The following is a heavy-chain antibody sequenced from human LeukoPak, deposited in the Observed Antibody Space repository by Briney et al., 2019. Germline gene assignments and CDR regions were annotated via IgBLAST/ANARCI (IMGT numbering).Heavy chain of an antibody. V-gene: IGHV3-23*01. CDR2: ISGSGGST. J-gene: IGHJ3*02. Sequence: GGSLRLSCAASGFTFSSYAMSWVRQAPGKGLEWVSAISGSGGSTYYADSVKGRFTISRDNSKNTLYLQMNSLRAEDTAVYYCAKCSEWFGELNGDAFDIWGQGTMVTVSS. CDR3: AKCSEWFGELNGDAFDI. CDR1: GFTFSSYA. D-gene: IGHD3-10*01.